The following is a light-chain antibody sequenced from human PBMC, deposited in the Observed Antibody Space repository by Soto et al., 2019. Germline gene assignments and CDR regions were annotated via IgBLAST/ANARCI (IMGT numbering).Light chain of an antibody. J-gene: IGKJ3*01. Sequence: EIVLTQSPGTLSLSPGERATLSCRASQSVASSYLAWYQQKPGQAPRLLIYRASIRATGIPDRFSGSGCGTDFTLTISRLEPEDFAVYYCHQYDRSPLTFGPGTKVDI. CDR3: HQYDRSPLT. V-gene: IGKV3-20*01. CDR2: RAS. CDR1: QSVASSY.